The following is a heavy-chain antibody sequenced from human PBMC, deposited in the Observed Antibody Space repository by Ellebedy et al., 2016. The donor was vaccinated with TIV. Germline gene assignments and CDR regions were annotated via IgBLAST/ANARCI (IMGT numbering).Heavy chain of an antibody. CDR2: FDPEDGET. J-gene: IGHJ4*02. D-gene: IGHD2-2*01. CDR3: ATLHCSSTSCYSSFDY. CDR1: GYTLTELS. Sequence: ASVKVSXXVSGYTLTELSMHWVRQAPGKGLEWMGGFDPEDGETIYAQKFQGRVTMTEDTSTDTAYMELSSLRSEDTAVYYCATLHCSSTSCYSSFDYWGQGTLVTVSS. V-gene: IGHV1-24*01.